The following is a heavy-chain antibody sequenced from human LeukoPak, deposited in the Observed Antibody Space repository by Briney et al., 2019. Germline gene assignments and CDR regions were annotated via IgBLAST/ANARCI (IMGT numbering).Heavy chain of an antibody. V-gene: IGHV4-59*01. D-gene: IGHD3-10*01. J-gene: IGHJ6*02. CDR3: ARDRSMVRGGYYYGMDV. CDR1: GCSISSYY. Sequence: PSETLSLTCTVSGCSISSYYWSWIRQPPGKGLEWIGYIYYSGSTNYNPSLKSRVTISVDTSKNQFSLKLSSVTAADTAVYYCARDRSMVRGGYYYGMDVWGQGTTVTVSS. CDR2: IYYSGST.